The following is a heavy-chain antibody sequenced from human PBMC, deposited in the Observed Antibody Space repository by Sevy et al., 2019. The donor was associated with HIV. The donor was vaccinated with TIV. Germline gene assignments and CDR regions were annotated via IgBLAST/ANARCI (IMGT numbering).Heavy chain of an antibody. CDR2: ISYDGSNK. J-gene: IGHJ6*02. V-gene: IGHV3-30*18. CDR1: GFTFSSYD. CDR3: AKDRGELLHYYYGMDV. Sequence: GGSLRLSCAASGFTFSSYDMHWVRQAPGKGLEWVAVISYDGSNKYYADSVKGRFTISRDNSKNTLYLQMNSLRAEDTAVYYCAKDRGELLHYYYGMDVWGQGTTVTVSS. D-gene: IGHD1-26*01.